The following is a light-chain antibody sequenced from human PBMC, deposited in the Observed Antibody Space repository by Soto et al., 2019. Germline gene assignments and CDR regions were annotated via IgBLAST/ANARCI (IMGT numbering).Light chain of an antibody. CDR1: QAISNF. J-gene: IGKJ1*01. CDR2: GAS. CDR3: QKYNSAPPT. Sequence: DIQMTQSPSSLSASVGDRVTITCRASQAISNFLAWYQQKPVQIPKLLIYGASTLQSGVPSRFSGTGSGTDFALTISSLQPEDFATYYCQKYNSAPPTFGQGTKVEV. V-gene: IGKV1-27*01.